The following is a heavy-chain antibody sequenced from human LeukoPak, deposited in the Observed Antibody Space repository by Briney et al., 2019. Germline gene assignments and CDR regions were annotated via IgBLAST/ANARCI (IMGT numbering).Heavy chain of an antibody. CDR3: ARDGSGSYYNNWFDP. Sequence: ASVKVSCKASGYTFTSYGISWVRQAPGQGLEWMGIINPSGGSTSYAQKFQGRVTMTRDTSTSTVYMELSSLRSEDTAVYYCARDGSGSYYNNWFDPWGQGTLVTVSS. D-gene: IGHD3-10*01. V-gene: IGHV1-46*03. CDR1: GYTFTSYG. J-gene: IGHJ5*02. CDR2: INPSGGST.